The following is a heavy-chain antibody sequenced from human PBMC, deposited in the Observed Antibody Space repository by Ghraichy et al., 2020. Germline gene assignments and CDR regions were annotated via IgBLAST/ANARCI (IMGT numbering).Heavy chain of an antibody. V-gene: IGHV4-34*01. CDR3: ARPYYYDSSGYRTSGFDY. D-gene: IGHD3-22*01. Sequence: SETLSLTCAVYGGSFSGYYWSWIRQPPGKGLEWIGEINHSGSTNYNPSLKSRVTISVDTSKNQFSLKLSSVTAADTAVYYCARPYYYDSSGYRTSGFDYWGQGTLVTVSS. CDR1: GGSFSGYY. J-gene: IGHJ4*02. CDR2: INHSGST.